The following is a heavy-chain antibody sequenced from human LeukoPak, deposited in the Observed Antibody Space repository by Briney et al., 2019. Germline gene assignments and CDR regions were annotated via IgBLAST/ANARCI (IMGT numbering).Heavy chain of an antibody. J-gene: IGHJ3*01. Sequence: SVTLALTCAVSGYSLSSGYYWGWIRQPPGEGVEWIVSIYHSGSTYYNQSLKSRVTISVDTSKNPFYLKLSSVTSADTAVYYCASLTNAFDFWSPGTMVTVSS. CDR2: IYHSGST. CDR1: GYSLSSGYY. CDR3: ASLTNAFDF. V-gene: IGHV4-38-2*01.